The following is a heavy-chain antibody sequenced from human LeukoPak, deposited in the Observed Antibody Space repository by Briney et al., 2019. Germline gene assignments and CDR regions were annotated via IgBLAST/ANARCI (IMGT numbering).Heavy chain of an antibody. CDR2: INPNSGGT. Sequence: ASVKVSCKPSGYTFTGYYMHWVRQAPGQGLEWMGWINPNSGGTNYAQKFQGRVTMTRDTSISKAYMELSRLRSDDTAVYYCARGSETRGYSYGSPYYYYMDVWGKGTTVTVSS. V-gene: IGHV1-2*02. CDR1: GYTFTGYY. CDR3: ARGSETRGYSYGSPYYYYMDV. D-gene: IGHD5-18*01. J-gene: IGHJ6*03.